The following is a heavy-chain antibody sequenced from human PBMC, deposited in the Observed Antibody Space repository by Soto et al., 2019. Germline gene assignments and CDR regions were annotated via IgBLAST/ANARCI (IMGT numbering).Heavy chain of an antibody. V-gene: IGHV3-74*01. CDR1: GFTLSNYR. CDR2: IESDGSNT. CDR3: ARDFEGLAY. D-gene: IGHD3-16*01. Sequence: EVQLVESGGGLVQPGGSLRLSCAASGFTLSNYRMHWVRQPPGKGLLWVSRIESDGSNTDYADSVEGRFTISRDNAKNTLYLQMNSLRAEDTAVYYWARDFEGLAYWGQGTLVTVSS. J-gene: IGHJ4*02.